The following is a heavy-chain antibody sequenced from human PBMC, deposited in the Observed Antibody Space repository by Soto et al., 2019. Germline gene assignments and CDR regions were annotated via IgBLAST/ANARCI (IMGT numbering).Heavy chain of an antibody. CDR1: GFAVSSNY. V-gene: IGHV3-66*01. CDR3: ATGGSGVFDY. D-gene: IGHD5-12*01. Sequence: EVQLVESGGGLVQPGGSLRLSCAGSGFAVSSNYMTWVRQAPGKGLEWVSVVHSGGSTYYADSMKDRFTISRDNSKNTVYLQMSTLRAEDTAFYYCATGGSGVFDYWGQGTLVTVSS. CDR2: VHSGGST. J-gene: IGHJ4*02.